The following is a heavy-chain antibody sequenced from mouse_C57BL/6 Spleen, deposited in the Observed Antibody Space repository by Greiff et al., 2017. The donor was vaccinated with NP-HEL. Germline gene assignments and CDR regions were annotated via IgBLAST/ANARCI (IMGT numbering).Heavy chain of an antibody. Sequence: DVHLVESGGGLVQPGGSLSLSCAASGFTFTDYYMSWVRQPPGKALEWLGFIRNKANGYTTEYSASVKGRFTISRDNSQSILYLQMNALRAEDSATYYWARRDYGSREYFDVWGTGTTVTVSS. J-gene: IGHJ1*03. CDR3: ARRDYGSREYFDV. CDR1: GFTFTDYY. CDR2: IRNKANGYTT. V-gene: IGHV7-3*01. D-gene: IGHD1-1*01.